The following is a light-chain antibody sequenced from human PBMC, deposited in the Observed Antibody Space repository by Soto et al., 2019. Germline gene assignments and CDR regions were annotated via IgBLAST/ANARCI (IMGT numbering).Light chain of an antibody. V-gene: IGKV3-20*01. CDR2: GAS. CDR1: QSVRSNF. J-gene: IGKJ4*02. CDR3: QRYDSLRT. Sequence: EIVLTQSPGTLSLSPGERATLSCRASQSVRSNFLAWYQQKPGQAPRLLIYGASNRATGIPDRFSGSGSGTDFTLTITRLVAEDFAMYYCQRYDSLRTFGGGTKVDIK.